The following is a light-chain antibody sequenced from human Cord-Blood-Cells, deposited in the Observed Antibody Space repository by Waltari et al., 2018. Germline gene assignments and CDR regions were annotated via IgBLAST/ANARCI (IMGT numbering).Light chain of an antibody. V-gene: IGKV1-39*01. J-gene: IGKJ2*01. CDR3: QQSYSTHT. CDR1: QSMSSY. CDR2: AAS. Sequence: DIQMTQSPSSLSASVGDRVTITCRASQSMSSYLNWYQQKPGKAPKLLIYAASSLQSGVPSRFSGSGSGTDFTLTISSLQPEDFATYYCQQSYSTHTFGQGTKLEIK.